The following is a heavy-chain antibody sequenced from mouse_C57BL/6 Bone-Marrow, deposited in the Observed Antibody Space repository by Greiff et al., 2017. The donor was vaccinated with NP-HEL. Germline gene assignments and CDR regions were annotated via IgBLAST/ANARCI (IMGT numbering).Heavy chain of an antibody. J-gene: IGHJ1*03. CDR2: LYPRRGNT. D-gene: IGHD1-1*01. CDR3: ARRITTVVARYFDV. CDR1: GYTFPSYG. V-gene: IGHV1-81*01. Sequence: SGAELARPGASVKLSCKASGYTFPSYGLSWVKQRTGQGLEWIGELYPRRGNTYYNEKFKVKATLTADKSSSTAYMELRSLTSEDSAVYFCARRITTVVARYFDVWGTGTTVTVSS.